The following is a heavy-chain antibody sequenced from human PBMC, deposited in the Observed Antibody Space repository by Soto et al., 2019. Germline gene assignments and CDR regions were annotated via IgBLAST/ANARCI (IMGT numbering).Heavy chain of an antibody. CDR2: IYYIGNT. J-gene: IGHJ4*02. V-gene: IGHV4-39*01. CDR3: GGQDYGAKGYYFEN. D-gene: IGHD4-17*01. CDR1: NGSISSRSSY. Sequence: QLQLQESGSGLVKPSETLFLTCIVSNGSISSRSSYWGWIRQPPGKGLEWIGSIYYIGNTYYNPSLKSRVTISIDTSKTQFSLKMNSVTASDTAVYFCGGQDYGAKGYYFENWGQGALVTVSS.